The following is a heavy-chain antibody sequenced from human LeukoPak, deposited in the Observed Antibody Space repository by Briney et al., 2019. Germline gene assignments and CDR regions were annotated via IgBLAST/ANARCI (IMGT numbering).Heavy chain of an antibody. CDR2: MNPNSGNT. Sequence: GASVKFSCKASGYTFTSYDINWVRRATGQWLEGMGWMNPNSGNTDYAQKFQSRVTMTRDMSTSTVYMELSSLRAEDTAVYYCARVPYYGGNSFDYWGQGTPVTASS. CDR1: GYTFTSYD. V-gene: IGHV1-8*01. D-gene: IGHD4-23*01. J-gene: IGHJ4*02. CDR3: ARVPYYGGNSFDY.